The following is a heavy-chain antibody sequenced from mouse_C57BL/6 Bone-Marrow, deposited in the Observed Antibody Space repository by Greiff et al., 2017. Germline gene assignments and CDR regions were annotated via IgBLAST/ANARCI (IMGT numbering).Heavy chain of an antibody. CDR3: ARWGYGRREFDY. CDR2: ISSGGSYT. J-gene: IGHJ2*01. CDR1: GFTFSSYG. V-gene: IGHV5-6*01. Sequence: EVQLVESGGDLVKPGGSLKLSCAASGFTFSSYGMSWVRQTPDKRLEWVATISSGGSYTYYPDSVKGRFTISRDNAKNTRYLQMSSLKSEDTAMYYCARWGYGRREFDYWGQGTTLTVSS. D-gene: IGHD1-1*01.